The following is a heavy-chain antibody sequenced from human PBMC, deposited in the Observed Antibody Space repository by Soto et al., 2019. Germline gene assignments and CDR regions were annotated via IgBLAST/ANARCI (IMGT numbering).Heavy chain of an antibody. J-gene: IGHJ6*02. CDR3: ASSSIAARRYYYYYGMDV. D-gene: IGHD6-6*01. V-gene: IGHV5-10-1*01. Sequence: GESLNISCNVSGYSFTIYFISWVRQMPGKGLEWMGRIDPSDSYTNYSPSFQGHVTISADKSISTAYLQWSSLKASDTAMYYCASSSIAARRYYYYYGMDVWGQGTTVNVSS. CDR2: IDPSDSYT. CDR1: GYSFTIYF.